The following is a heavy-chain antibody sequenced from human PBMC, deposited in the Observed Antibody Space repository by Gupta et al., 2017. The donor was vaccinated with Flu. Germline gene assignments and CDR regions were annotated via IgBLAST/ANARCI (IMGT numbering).Heavy chain of an antibody. J-gene: IGHJ5*02. V-gene: IGHV4-38-2*01. CDR3: ARVDTYWPLSWLDP. Sequence: QVQLQESGPGLVKPSETLSLTCEVSGYFMKNGYYWAWVRQAPARGLEWIATMYHNGNAWYNPSLRGRATISMDTSANHFSLTLASVTAADTAVYFCARVDTYWPLSWLDPWGQGKLVTVSS. CDR1: GYFMKNGYY. CDR2: MYHNGNA. D-gene: IGHD2-8*02.